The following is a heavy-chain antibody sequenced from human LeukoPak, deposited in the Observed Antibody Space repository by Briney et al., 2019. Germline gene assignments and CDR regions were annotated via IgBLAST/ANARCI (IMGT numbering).Heavy chain of an antibody. D-gene: IGHD3-10*01. J-gene: IGHJ4*02. CDR1: GYTFTSYG. V-gene: IGHV1-18*01. CDR2: ISAYNGNT. Sequence: ASVKVSCKASGYTFTSYGISWVRQAPGQGLEWMGWISAYNGNTNYAQKFQGRVTMTRNTSISTAYMELSSLRSEDTAVYYCATPKGGTMVRGVTPFDYWGQGTLVTVSS. CDR3: ATPKGGTMVRGVTPFDY.